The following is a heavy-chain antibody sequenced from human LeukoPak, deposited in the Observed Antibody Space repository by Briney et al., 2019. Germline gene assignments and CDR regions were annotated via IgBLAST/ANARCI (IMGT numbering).Heavy chain of an antibody. V-gene: IGHV3-48*03. CDR2: ITSSGSTI. CDR1: GFTFSAYE. CDR3: ARGGAVTGRLAN. J-gene: IGHJ4*02. D-gene: IGHD6-19*01. Sequence: GGSLRLSCAASGFTFSAYEMNWVRQAPGKGLEWISYITSSGSTIYYADSVKGRFTISRDNAENSLFLQMNSLRAEDTAVYYCARGGAVTGRLANWGQGTLVTVSS.